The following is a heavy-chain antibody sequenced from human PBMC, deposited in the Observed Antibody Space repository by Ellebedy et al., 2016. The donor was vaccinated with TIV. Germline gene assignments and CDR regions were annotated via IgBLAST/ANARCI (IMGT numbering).Heavy chain of an antibody. CDR2: FGVSGDST. CDR3: ARGKSGTYIHHAFDN. D-gene: IGHD1-14*01. CDR1: GFTFSNYA. J-gene: IGHJ4*02. Sequence: GESLKISCAASGFTFSNYAMSWVRQAPGKGLEWVSGFGVSGDSTYYADSVKGRFTISRDNSKNTLYLQMNSLRAEDTAIYYCARGKSGTYIHHAFDNWGQGTLVTVSS. V-gene: IGHV3-23*01.